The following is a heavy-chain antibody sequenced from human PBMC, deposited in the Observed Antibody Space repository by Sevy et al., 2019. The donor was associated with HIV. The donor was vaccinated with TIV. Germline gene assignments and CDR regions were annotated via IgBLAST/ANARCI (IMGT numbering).Heavy chain of an antibody. CDR2: IYYSGST. CDR1: GGSISSSSYY. V-gene: IGHV4-39*01. CDR3: ASTRYYYDSSGYYYYYYGMGV. Sequence: SETLSLTCTASGGSISSSSYYWGWIRQPPGKGLEWIGSIYYSGSTYYNPSLKSRVTISVDTSKNQFSLKLSSVTAADTAVYYCASTRYYYDSSGYYYYYYGMGVWGQGTTVTVSS. D-gene: IGHD3-22*01. J-gene: IGHJ6*02.